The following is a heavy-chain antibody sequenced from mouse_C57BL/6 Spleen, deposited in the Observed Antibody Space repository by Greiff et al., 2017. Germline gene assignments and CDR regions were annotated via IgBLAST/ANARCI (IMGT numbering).Heavy chain of an antibody. V-gene: IGHV1-80*01. Sequence: VQLQESGAELVKPGASVKISCKASGYAFSSYWMNWVKQRPGKGLEWIGQIYPGDGDTNYNGKFKGKATLTADKSSSTAYMQLSSLTSEDSAVYFCAREGDGNHGYFDVWGTGTTVTVSS. CDR2: IYPGDGDT. CDR3: AREGDGNHGYFDV. CDR1: GYAFSSYW. J-gene: IGHJ1*03. D-gene: IGHD2-1*01.